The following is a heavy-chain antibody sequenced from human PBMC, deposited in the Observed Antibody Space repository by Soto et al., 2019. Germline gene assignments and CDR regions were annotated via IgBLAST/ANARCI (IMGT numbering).Heavy chain of an antibody. CDR1: GFTFSDYC. CDR3: ASPPRGYNDAFDI. D-gene: IGHD1-20*01. V-gene: IGHV3-11*01. Sequence: QVQLVQSGGGLVKPGGSLRLSCAASGFTFSDYCMSWIRQAPGKRLEWLSYISTSGGTIYYADSIKGRFTISRDNAKTSLYLQMNGLTTDVTAVYYRASPPRGYNDAFDIWGQVIMVSVYS. CDR2: ISTSGGTI. J-gene: IGHJ3*02.